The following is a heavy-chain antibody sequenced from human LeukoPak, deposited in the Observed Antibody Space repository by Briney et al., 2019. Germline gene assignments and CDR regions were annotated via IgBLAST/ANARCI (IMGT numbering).Heavy chain of an antibody. D-gene: IGHD3-16*01. CDR1: GFSFSDFY. CDR2: ISGSGSKR. J-gene: IGHJ5*02. CDR3: ARLGSAGFLFT. Sequence: GGSLRLSCAASGFSFSDFYMSWIRQAPAKGLEWVSYISGSGSKRYFADSMKGRLTISRDNAKNSLSLQMDSLRAEDTAVYYCARLGSAGFLFTWGQGTLVIVSP. V-gene: IGHV3-11*01.